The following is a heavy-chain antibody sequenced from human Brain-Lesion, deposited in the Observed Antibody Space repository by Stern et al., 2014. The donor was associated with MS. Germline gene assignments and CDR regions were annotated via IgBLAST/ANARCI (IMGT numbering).Heavy chain of an antibody. Sequence: QVQLVQSGPGLVKPSGTLSLTCAVSGGSISSSNWGGWVRQSPGKGLEWVGERDHSGRTIYKPSLKSRVTVSVDQSKKRFFPNLSSVTAADTAVYFCARFPASRPHVFDSWGQGTLVTVSS. V-gene: IGHV4-4*02. CDR1: GGSISSSNW. CDR2: RDHSGRT. D-gene: IGHD6-13*01. J-gene: IGHJ4*02. CDR3: ARFPASRPHVFDS.